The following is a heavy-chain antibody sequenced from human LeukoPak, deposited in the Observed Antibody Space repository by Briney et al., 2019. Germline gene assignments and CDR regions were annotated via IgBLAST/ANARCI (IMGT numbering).Heavy chain of an antibody. D-gene: IGHD3-10*01. Sequence: GGSLRLSCAASGFTFSSYGMHWVRQAPGKGLEWVAVISYDGSNKYYADSVKGRFTLSRDNSKNTLYLQMNSLRAEDTAVYYCAKALITMVRGVIITRGNWFDPWGQGTLVTVSS. CDR1: GFTFSSYG. J-gene: IGHJ5*02. CDR3: AKALITMVRGVIITRGNWFDP. CDR2: ISYDGSNK. V-gene: IGHV3-30*18.